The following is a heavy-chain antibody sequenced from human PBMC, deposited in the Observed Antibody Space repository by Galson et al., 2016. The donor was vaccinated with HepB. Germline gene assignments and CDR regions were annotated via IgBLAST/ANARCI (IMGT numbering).Heavy chain of an antibody. J-gene: IGHJ6*02. CDR1: GDSVSRDSAA. CDR3: VKDTVKGYNGLDV. V-gene: IGHV6-1*01. CDR2: TYYRSTWNN. Sequence: CAISGDSVSRDSAAWNWIRQSPSRGLEWLGRTYYRSTWNNHYAESVRGRIAINPDTSKNQFSLQLESVTPEDTALYYCVKDTVKGYNGLDVWGQGTTVTVSS.